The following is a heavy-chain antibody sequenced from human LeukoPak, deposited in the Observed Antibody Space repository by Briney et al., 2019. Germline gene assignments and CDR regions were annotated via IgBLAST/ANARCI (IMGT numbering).Heavy chain of an antibody. CDR1: GGTFSSYG. J-gene: IGHJ4*02. D-gene: IGHD5-18*01. CDR3: ARDSHRIYSYGLFDY. Sequence: SVKVSCKASGGTFSSYGISWVRQAPGQGLEWIGGIIPIFGTANYAQKFQGRVTITADESTSTAYMELSSLRSEDTAVYYCARDSHRIYSYGLFDYWGQGTLVTVSS. CDR2: IIPIFGTA. V-gene: IGHV1-69*13.